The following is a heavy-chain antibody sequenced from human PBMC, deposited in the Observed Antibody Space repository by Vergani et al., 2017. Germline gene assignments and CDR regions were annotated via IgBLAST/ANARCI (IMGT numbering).Heavy chain of an antibody. V-gene: IGHV3-23*01. CDR3: AEDLPEYGSVWSGPHGFDY. Sequence: EVPLLESGGGLVQPGGSLRLSCAASGFTFSTYAMSWVRQAPGKGLEWVSTISGSGGSTYYADSVKGRFTISKDKSKNTLYLHINSLIAEDTAVYYCAEDLPEYGSVWSGPHGFDYWGQGTLVTVSS. J-gene: IGHJ4*02. D-gene: IGHD6-19*01. CDR1: GFTFSTYA. CDR2: ISGSGGST.